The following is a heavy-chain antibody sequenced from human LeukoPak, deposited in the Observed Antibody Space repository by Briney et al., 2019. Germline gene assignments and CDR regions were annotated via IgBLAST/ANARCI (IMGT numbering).Heavy chain of an antibody. CDR3: ARGVIFDQAYFFDY. V-gene: IGHV4-30-4*01. CDR2: IYYSGST. D-gene: IGHD2-21*01. CDR1: GGSISSGDYY. J-gene: IGHJ4*02. Sequence: PSETLSLTCTVSGGSISSGDYYWSWIRQPPGKDLEWIGYIYYSGSTYYNPSLKSRVTISVDTSKNQFSLKLSSVTAADTAVYYCARGVIFDQAYFFDYWGQGTLVTVSS.